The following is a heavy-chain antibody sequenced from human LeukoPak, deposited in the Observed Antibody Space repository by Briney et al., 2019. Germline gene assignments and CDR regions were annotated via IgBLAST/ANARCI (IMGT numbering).Heavy chain of an antibody. J-gene: IGHJ4*02. CDR3: AKGDYSNYEGYFDY. Sequence: PGGSLRLSCAASGFTFTSHAMSWVRQTPGKELEWVSAIDGSGHTTYYADSVRGRFIISRDNSKKTLYLQMNSLRAEDTATYYCAKGDYSNYEGYFDYWGQGTLVTVSS. CDR1: GFTFTSHA. CDR2: IDGSGHTT. V-gene: IGHV3-23*01. D-gene: IGHD4-11*01.